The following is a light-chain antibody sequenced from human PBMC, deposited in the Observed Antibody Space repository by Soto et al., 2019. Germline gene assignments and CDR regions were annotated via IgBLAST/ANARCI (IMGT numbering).Light chain of an antibody. CDR2: GAS. J-gene: IGKJ2*01. CDR1: QSVSSN. Sequence: EIVMTQSPATLSVSPGERATLSCRASQSVSSNLAWYQQKPGQAPRLLIYGASTRDTGIPARFSGSGSGTAFTLTISSLQSEDFAVYYCKQYNNWPPAYTFGQGTKLEIK. V-gene: IGKV3-15*01. CDR3: KQYNNWPPAYT.